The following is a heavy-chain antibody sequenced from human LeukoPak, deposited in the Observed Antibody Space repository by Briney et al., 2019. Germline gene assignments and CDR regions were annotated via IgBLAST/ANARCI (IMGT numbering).Heavy chain of an antibody. CDR2: MNPNSGNT. J-gene: IGHJ5*02. CDR3: ARGRFSSSWGSYNWFDP. V-gene: IGHV1-8*01. CDR1: GYTFTSYD. Sequence: ASVKVSCKASGYTFTSYDINWVRQATGQGLEWMGWMNPNSGNTGYAQKFQGRVTMTRNTSISTAYMELSSLRSEDTAVYYCARGRFSSSWGSYNWFDPWGQGTLVTVSS. D-gene: IGHD6-13*01.